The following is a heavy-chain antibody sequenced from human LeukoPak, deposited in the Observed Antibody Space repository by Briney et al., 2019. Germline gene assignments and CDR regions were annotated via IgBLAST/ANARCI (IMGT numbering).Heavy chain of an antibody. CDR3: VRGGLFTTSLLDF. CDR2: ISDNGAKA. D-gene: IGHD3/OR15-3a*01. J-gene: IGHJ4*02. V-gene: IGHV3-64D*06. Sequence: PGGSLRLTCSASGFTFSSYVIHWVRQAPGKGLEYVSGISDNGAKAYYADSVKDRFTISRDNSKNTLSLQMSSLRVEDTAIYYCVRGGLFTTSLLDFWGQGTVVTVSS. CDR1: GFTFSSYV.